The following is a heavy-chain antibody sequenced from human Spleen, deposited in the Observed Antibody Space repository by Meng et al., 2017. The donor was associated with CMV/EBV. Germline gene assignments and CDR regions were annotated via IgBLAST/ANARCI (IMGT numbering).Heavy chain of an antibody. CDR3: ARDNGGPNPYYYYGMDV. J-gene: IGHJ6*02. V-gene: IGHV3-21*01. CDR2: ISSSSDFI. Sequence: GESLKISCEASRFTFSSYTMIWVRQAPGKGLEWVSSISSSSDFIYYADSVKGRFTISRDNADHSLHLQMNSLRAEDTAVYYCARDNGGPNPYYYYGMDVWGQGTTVTVSS. D-gene: IGHD2-8*01. CDR1: RFTFSSYT.